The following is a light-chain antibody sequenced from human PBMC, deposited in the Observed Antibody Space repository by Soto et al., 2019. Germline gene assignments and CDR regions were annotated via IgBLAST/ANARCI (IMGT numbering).Light chain of an antibody. CDR1: QSVNTN. V-gene: IGKV3-15*01. Sequence: ETVITQSPATLSVSLGERATLSCRASQSVNTNLAWYQQKPGQAPRLLIYGASIRATGVPARFSGSGSGTDFTLTISSLQPEDFAVYFCQQYKNWPPVTFGGGTKVEIK. CDR3: QQYKNWPPVT. J-gene: IGKJ4*01. CDR2: GAS.